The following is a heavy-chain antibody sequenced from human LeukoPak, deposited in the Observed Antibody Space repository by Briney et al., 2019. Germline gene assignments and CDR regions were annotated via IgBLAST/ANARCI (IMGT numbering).Heavy chain of an antibody. Sequence: ASGTLSLTCAVSGGSISSSNWWSWVRQPPGKGLEWIGEIYHSGSTNYNPSLKSRVTISVDKSKNQFSLKLSSVTAADTAVYYCAAGIVVVPAADDYYYYGMDVWGQGITVTVSS. V-gene: IGHV4-4*02. CDR2: IYHSGST. J-gene: IGHJ6*02. CDR3: AAGIVVVPAADDYYYYGMDV. D-gene: IGHD2-2*01. CDR1: GGSISSSNW.